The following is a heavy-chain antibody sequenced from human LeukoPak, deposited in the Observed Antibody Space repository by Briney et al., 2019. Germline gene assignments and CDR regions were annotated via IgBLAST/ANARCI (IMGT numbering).Heavy chain of an antibody. CDR3: ARGSTVDTVATPLKY. J-gene: IGHJ4*02. V-gene: IGHV1-8*02. D-gene: IGHD5-12*01. Sequence: GASVKVSCKASGYTFTSYYMHWVRQATGQGLEWMEWMNPNSGNTGYAQKFQGRVTMTRSTSISTAYMELSSLRSEDTAVYYCARGSTVDTVATPLKYWGPGTLVTVSS. CDR1: GYTFTSYY. CDR2: MNPNSGNT.